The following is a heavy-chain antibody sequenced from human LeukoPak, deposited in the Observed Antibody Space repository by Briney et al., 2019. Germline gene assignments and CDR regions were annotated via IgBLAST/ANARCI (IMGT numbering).Heavy chain of an antibody. CDR3: AHGRGFGSVDYLGY. V-gene: IGHV2-5*01. CDR2: VYWHGDT. Sequence: SGPTETHPTQTLTLTCTFSGFSLNTRELSVGWIRQPPGKTLEWLALVYWHGDTRYSSPARFPITIIKDTSKNQVVLTMSNIGPRDTGTYYCAHGRGFGSVDYLGYWGQAFIVTVSS. J-gene: IGHJ4*02. CDR1: GFSLNTRELS. D-gene: IGHD3-10*01.